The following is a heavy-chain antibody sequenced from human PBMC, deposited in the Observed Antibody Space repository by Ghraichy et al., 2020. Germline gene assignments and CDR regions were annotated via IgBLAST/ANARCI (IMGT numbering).Heavy chain of an antibody. CDR1: GGSMSGYY. CDR3: ARVYNTGVWGWFGP. Sequence: SETLSLTCAVSGGSMSGYYWSWIRQSPDKGLEWIGPIYYSGTTKYNPSLESRVTISIDTSKNQFSLKLSSVTAADTAIYYCARVYNTGVWGWFGPWGQGTLVTVSS. D-gene: IGHD5-24*01. CDR2: IYYSGTT. J-gene: IGHJ5*02. V-gene: IGHV4-59*01.